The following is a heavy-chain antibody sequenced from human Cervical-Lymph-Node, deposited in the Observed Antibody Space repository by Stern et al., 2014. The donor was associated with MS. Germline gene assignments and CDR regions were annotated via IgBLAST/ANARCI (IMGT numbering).Heavy chain of an antibody. CDR2: IIPIVGTA. J-gene: IGHJ4*02. V-gene: IGHV1-69*01. CDR1: GGTFSSYA. CDR3: ARDRRHYDTSGGYYFDS. D-gene: IGHD3-22*01. Sequence: QVKLVQSGAEVKKPGSSVKVSCTASGGTFSSYAINWVRQAPGQGPEWMGGIIPIVGTASYAQKFQGRVTITADESTSTAYMELSSLRSEDTAVYYCARDRRHYDTSGGYYFDSWGQGTLVTVSS.